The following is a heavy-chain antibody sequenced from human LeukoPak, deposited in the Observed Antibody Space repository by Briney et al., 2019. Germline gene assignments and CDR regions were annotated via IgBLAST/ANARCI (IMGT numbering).Heavy chain of an antibody. D-gene: IGHD6-6*01. CDR2: ISYDGSNK. V-gene: IGHV3-30*03. CDR3: ARTLIEYSVSSCYFDY. CDR1: GFAFSDFS. J-gene: IGHJ4*02. Sequence: GGSLRLSCAASGFAFSDFSMVWVRQAPGKGLEWVAVISYDGSNKKYADSVKGRFTISRDNSKNTLYLQMNSLRAEDTAVYYCARTLIEYSVSSCYFDYWGQGTLVTVSS.